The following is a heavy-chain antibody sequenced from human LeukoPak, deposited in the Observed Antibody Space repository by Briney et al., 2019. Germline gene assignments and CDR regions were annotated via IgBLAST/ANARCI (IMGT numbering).Heavy chain of an antibody. V-gene: IGHV4-34*01. CDR2: INHSGSA. J-gene: IGHJ4*02. Sequence: KASETLSLTCAVYGGSFSGYYWSWIRQPPGKGLEWIGEINHSGSANYNPSLKSRVTISVDTSKNQFSLKLSSVTAADTAVYYCATHYDFWSGRDYWGQGTLVTVSS. CDR3: ATHYDFWSGRDY. D-gene: IGHD3-3*01. CDR1: GGSFSGYY.